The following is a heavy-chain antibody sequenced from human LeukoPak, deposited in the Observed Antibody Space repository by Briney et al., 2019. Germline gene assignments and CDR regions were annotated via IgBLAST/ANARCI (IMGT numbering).Heavy chain of an antibody. D-gene: IGHD4-23*01. Sequence: PGRSLRLSCAASGFRFDDYSMHWVRQALGKGLEWVSGISWKSGSIGYADSVKGRFTISRDNAKSSLYLQMNSLRPEDTALYYCAKDRTTVAIGAFDVWGQGTMVSVSS. CDR1: GFRFDDYS. V-gene: IGHV3-9*01. CDR3: AKDRTTVAIGAFDV. J-gene: IGHJ3*01. CDR2: ISWKSGSI.